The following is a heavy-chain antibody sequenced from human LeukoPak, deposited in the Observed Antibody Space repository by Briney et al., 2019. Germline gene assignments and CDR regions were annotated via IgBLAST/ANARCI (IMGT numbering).Heavy chain of an antibody. D-gene: IGHD3-10*01. CDR3: AKDLLTMVRGPLDY. Sequence: GGSLRLSCAASGFTFSSYGVSWVRQAPGKGLEWVSAISGSGGSTYYADSVKGRFTISRDNSKNTLYLQMNSLRAEDTAVYYCAKDLLTMVRGPLDYWGQGTLVTVSS. CDR1: GFTFSSYG. CDR2: ISGSGGST. V-gene: IGHV3-23*01. J-gene: IGHJ4*02.